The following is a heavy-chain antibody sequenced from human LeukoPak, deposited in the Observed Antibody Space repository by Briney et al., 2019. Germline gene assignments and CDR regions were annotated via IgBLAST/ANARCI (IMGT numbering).Heavy chain of an antibody. Sequence: GGSLRLSCAASGFTFSSYSMNWVRQAPGKGLEWVSSISSSSYIYYADSVKGRFTISRDNAKNSLYLQMNSLRAEDTAVYYCAREDYGGNSHAFDIWGQGTMVTVSS. CDR3: AREDYGGNSHAFDI. D-gene: IGHD4-23*01. J-gene: IGHJ3*02. CDR1: GFTFSSYS. V-gene: IGHV3-21*01. CDR2: ISSSSYI.